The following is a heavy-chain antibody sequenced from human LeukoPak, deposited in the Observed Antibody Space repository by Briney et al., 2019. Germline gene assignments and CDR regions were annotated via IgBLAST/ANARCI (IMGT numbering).Heavy chain of an antibody. J-gene: IGHJ4*02. CDR1: GFTFSSYG. CDR2: IWYGGSNK. D-gene: IGHD6-19*01. V-gene: IGHV3-30*02. Sequence: GGSLRLSCAASGFTFSSYGMHWVRQAPGKGLEWVAVIWYGGSNKYYADSVKGRFTISRDNSKNTLYLQMNSLRAEDTAVYYCAKGSDWKSSEEDSWGQGTLVTVSS. CDR3: AKGSDWKSSEEDS.